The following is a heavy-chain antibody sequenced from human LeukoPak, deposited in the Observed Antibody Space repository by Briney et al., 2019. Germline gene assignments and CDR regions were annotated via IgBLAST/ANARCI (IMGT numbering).Heavy chain of an antibody. J-gene: IGHJ4*02. D-gene: IGHD5-18*01. CDR2: IDTNGNT. Sequence: SETLSLTWTVSGDSISSGSVYWRWIRQPSGKGQEWIGRIDTNGNTNYNPSLKSRVTISVDTSKNQFSLKLNSVTAADTSVYYCARDSGHSYGPFDYWGQGTLVTVSS. CDR3: ARDSGHSYGPFDY. V-gene: IGHV4-61*02. CDR1: GDSISSGSVY.